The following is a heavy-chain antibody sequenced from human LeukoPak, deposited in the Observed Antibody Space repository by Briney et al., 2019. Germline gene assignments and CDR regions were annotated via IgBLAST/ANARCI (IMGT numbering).Heavy chain of an antibody. CDR2: IQYDGSNK. CDR3: AKDSDYYYRAV. Sequence: PGGSLRLSRAASGFTFRSYGTHWVRQAPGKGLGWVTFIQYDGSNKYYIDSLKGRVTLSRDNFTNTLYMQINRLRTERTRVYLSAKDSDYYYRAVWGKGTTVTVSS. J-gene: IGHJ6*03. D-gene: IGHD6-25*01. V-gene: IGHV3-30*02. CDR1: GFTFRSYG.